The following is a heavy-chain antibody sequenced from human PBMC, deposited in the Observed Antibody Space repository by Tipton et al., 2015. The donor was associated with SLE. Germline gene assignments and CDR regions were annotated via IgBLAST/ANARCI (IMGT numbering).Heavy chain of an antibody. CDR2: VSSSGDKT. CDR3: ATASPPACLTILPCDAFHL. Sequence: SLRLSCAASGYPVPTFAMHWVRQAPGKGLEWVSAVSSSGDKTYYEDSVKGRFTISRDNSKNTLYLQMNSLSADDTAVYYCATASPPACLTILPCDAFHLWGQGTIITVSS. J-gene: IGHJ3*01. V-gene: IGHV3-23*01. CDR1: GYPVPTFA. D-gene: IGHD3-3*01.